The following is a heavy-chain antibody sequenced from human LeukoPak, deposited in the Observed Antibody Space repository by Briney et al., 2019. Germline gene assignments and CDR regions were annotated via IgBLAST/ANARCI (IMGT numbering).Heavy chain of an antibody. D-gene: IGHD3-16*01. Sequence: PGGSLRLSCAATGFTLSRHAMHWVRQAPGKGLEWVAVISYDGSNKYYADSVKGRFTISRDNSKNTLYLQMNSLRAEDTAVYYCARDWGSYYFDYWGQGTLVTVSS. V-gene: IGHV3-30*04. CDR1: GFTLSRHA. CDR3: ARDWGSYYFDY. J-gene: IGHJ4*02. CDR2: ISYDGSNK.